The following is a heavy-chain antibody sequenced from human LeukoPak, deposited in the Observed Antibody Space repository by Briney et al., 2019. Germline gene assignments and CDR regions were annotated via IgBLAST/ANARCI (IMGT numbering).Heavy chain of an antibody. CDR1: GYTFARYP. Sequence: ASVKVSCKTSGYTFARYPIHWVRQAPGRGLEWMGWINTNTGSPTYAQAFAGRFVFSLDTFVTTAYLQISSLRSADTAVYYSARVGRLDYGDYLAHWGPGNRITVSS. CDR3: ARVGRLDYGDYLAH. CDR2: INTNTGSP. V-gene: IGHV7-4-1*02. D-gene: IGHD4-17*01. J-gene: IGHJ4*02.